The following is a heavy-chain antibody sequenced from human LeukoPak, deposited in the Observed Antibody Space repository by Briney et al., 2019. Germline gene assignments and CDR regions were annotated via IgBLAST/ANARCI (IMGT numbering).Heavy chain of an antibody. CDR1: GGSISSYY. CDR3: ARYDSSGYYHGSTFDI. CDR2: IYYSGST. D-gene: IGHD3-22*01. J-gene: IGHJ3*02. Sequence: SETLSLTCTVSGGSISSYYWSWIWQPPGKRLEWIGYIYYSGSTNYNPSLKSRVTISVDTSKNQFSLKLSSVTAADTAVYYCARYDSSGYYHGSTFDIWGQGTMVTVSS. V-gene: IGHV4-59*01.